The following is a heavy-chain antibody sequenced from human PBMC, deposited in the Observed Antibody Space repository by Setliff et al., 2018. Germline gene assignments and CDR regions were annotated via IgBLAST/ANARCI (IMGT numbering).Heavy chain of an antibody. CDR2: IIPIFGTA. D-gene: IGHD1-26*01. J-gene: IGHJ4*02. CDR1: GGTFSSYA. V-gene: IGHV1-69*13. Sequence: SVQVSCTASGGTFSSYAITWVRQAPGQGLEWMGGIIPIFGTAKYAQKFQGRVTITADQSTRTAYMELSSLRSEDTAVYYCAIPSSGNFYFDYWGQGTLVTVSS. CDR3: AIPSSGNFYFDY.